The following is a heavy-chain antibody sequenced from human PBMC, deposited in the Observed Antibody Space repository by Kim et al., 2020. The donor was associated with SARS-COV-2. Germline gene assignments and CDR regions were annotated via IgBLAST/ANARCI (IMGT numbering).Heavy chain of an antibody. CDR2: ISGSGGST. V-gene: IGHV3-23*01. CDR3: AKDPPPSGHYDFWSGYPRGMDV. J-gene: IGHJ6*04. Sequence: GGSLRLSCAASGFTFSSYAMSWVRQAPGKGLEWVSAISGSGGSTYYADSVKGRFTISRDNSKNTLYLQMNSLRAEDTAVYYCAKDPPPSGHYDFWSGYPRGMDVWGKGTTVTVSS. CDR1: GFTFSSYA. D-gene: IGHD3-3*01.